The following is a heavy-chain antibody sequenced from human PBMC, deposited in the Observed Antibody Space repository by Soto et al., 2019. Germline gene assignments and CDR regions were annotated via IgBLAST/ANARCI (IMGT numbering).Heavy chain of an antibody. J-gene: IGHJ4*02. CDR1: GGSISGYS. D-gene: IGHD4-17*01. CDR3: ARGPTVTTGY. CDR2: ILKNGNT. V-gene: IGHV4-59*01. Sequence: PSETLSLTCTVSGGSISGYSWIWFRQPPGKGLEWIGDILKNGNTNYNPSIKSRVTISLDTSENQFSLKLTSVTAADTAVYYCARGPTVTTGYWGQGTLVTVSS.